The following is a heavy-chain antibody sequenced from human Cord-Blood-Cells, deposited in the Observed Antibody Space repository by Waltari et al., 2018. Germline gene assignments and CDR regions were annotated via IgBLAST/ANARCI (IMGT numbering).Heavy chain of an antibody. J-gene: IGHJ5*02. CDR3: ARGNYDFWSGYYNWFDP. V-gene: IGHV6-1*01. Sequence: QVQLQQSGPGLVKPSQTLSLPCAIPGDRVSSNSAAWNWIRQSTSRGLEWLGRTYYRSKWYNDYAVSVKSRITINPDTSKNQFSLQLNSVTPEDTAVYYCARGNYDFWSGYYNWFDPWGQGTLVTVSS. D-gene: IGHD3-3*01. CDR1: GDRVSSNSAA. CDR2: TYYRSKWYN.